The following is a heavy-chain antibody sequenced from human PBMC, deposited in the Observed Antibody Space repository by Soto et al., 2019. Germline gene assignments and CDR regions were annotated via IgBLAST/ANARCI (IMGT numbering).Heavy chain of an antibody. V-gene: IGHV4-39*01. D-gene: IGHD2-21*02. J-gene: IGHJ4*02. Sequence: QLQLQESGPGLVKPSETLSLTCSVSGGSIRGSNYYWGWIRQPPGKGLEWIGSTYYSGGTYSNPSLKSRVTISVDMFKNQISLRLRSVTAADTAVYYCTRRGVNGGDTDYWGQGTLVTVSA. CDR1: GGSIRGSNYY. CDR3: TRRGVNGGDTDY. CDR2: TYYSGGT.